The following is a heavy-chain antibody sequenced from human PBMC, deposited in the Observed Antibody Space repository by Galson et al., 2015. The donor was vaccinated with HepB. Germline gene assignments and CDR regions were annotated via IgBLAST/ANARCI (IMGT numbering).Heavy chain of an antibody. CDR1: GYTFTSYY. D-gene: IGHD5-12*01. Sequence: SVKVSCKASGYTFTSYYMHWVRQAPGQGLEWMGIINPSGGSTSYAQKFQGRVTMTRDTPTSTVYMELSSLRSEDTAVYYCARFRSPDSGYDWDAFGIWGQGTMVTVSS. J-gene: IGHJ3*02. CDR2: INPSGGST. CDR3: ARFRSPDSGYDWDAFGI. V-gene: IGHV1-46*03.